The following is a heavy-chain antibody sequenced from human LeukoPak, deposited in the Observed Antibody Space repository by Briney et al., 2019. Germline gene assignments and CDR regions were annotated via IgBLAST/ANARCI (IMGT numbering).Heavy chain of an antibody. D-gene: IGHD5-24*01. CDR3: ARTIEMATISYFDY. J-gene: IGHJ4*02. Sequence: GGSLRLSCATSAFTFRSYGMHWVRQAPDKGLEWVAFIRYDGSNKYYADSVKGRFTISRDNAKNSLYLQMNSLRAGDTAVYYCARTIEMATISYFDYWGQGTLVTVSS. V-gene: IGHV3-30*02. CDR1: AFTFRSYG. CDR2: IRYDGSNK.